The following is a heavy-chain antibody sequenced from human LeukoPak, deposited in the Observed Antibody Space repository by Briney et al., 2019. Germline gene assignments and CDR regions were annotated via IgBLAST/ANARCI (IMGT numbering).Heavy chain of an antibody. J-gene: IGHJ5*02. Sequence: SETLSLTCAVYGGSFSGYYWSWIRQPPGKGLEWIGEINHSGSTNYNPSLKSRVTISVDTSKNQFSLKLSSVTAADTAVYYCARPRGYYYGFNWFDPWGQGTLVTVSS. CDR1: GGSFSGYY. CDR2: INHSGST. V-gene: IGHV4-34*01. D-gene: IGHD3-10*01. CDR3: ARPRGYYYGFNWFDP.